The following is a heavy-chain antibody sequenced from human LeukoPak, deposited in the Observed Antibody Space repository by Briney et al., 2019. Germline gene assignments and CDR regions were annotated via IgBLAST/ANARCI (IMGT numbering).Heavy chain of an antibody. D-gene: IGHD3-22*01. CDR3: TTGDSSSPL. V-gene: IGHV3-15*01. CDR1: GFTFSNAW. CDR2: VKSKADGGTT. Sequence: GGSLGLSCAASGFTFSNAWMNWVRQAPGKGLEWVGRVKSKADGGTTEHAAPVKGRFTISRDDSRNTLYLQMNSLKTEDAAVYYCTTGDSSSPLWGQGTLVTVSS. J-gene: IGHJ4*02.